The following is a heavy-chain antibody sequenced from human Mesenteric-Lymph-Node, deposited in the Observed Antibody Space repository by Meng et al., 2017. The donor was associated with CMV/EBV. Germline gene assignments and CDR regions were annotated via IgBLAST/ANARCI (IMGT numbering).Heavy chain of an antibody. Sequence: GGSLRLSCAASGFSFSSYWMSWVRQAPGKGLEWVANIKPDGNEKYYVDSVKGRFTISRDNAENSLYLQMNSLRAEDTAVYYCARGGSGVQDYWGQGTLVTVSS. J-gene: IGHJ4*02. V-gene: IGHV3-7*01. CDR3: ARGGSGVQDY. CDR1: GFSFSSYW. CDR2: IKPDGNEK. D-gene: IGHD3-10*01.